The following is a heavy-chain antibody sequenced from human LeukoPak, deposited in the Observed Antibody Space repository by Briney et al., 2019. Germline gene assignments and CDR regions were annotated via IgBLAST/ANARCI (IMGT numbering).Heavy chain of an antibody. V-gene: IGHV4-61*02. CDR2: IYTSGST. J-gene: IGHJ4*02. Sequence: KSSETLSLTCTVSGGSISSGSYYWSWIRQPAGKGLEWIGRIYTSGSTNYNPSLKSLVTISVDTSKNQFSLKLSSVTAADTAVYYCARHSPVGIFYFDYWGQGTLVTVSS. CDR1: GGSISSGSYY. CDR3: ARHSPVGIFYFDY. D-gene: IGHD1-26*01.